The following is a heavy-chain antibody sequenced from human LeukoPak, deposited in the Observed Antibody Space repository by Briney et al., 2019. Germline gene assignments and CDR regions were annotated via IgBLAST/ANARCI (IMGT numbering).Heavy chain of an antibody. D-gene: IGHD5-18*01. J-gene: IGHJ4*02. Sequence: PSETLSLTCAVYGGSFSGYYWSWIRQPPGKGLEWIGEINHSGSTNYNPSLKSRVTISVDTSKNQFSLKLSSATAADTAVYYCARIGTAMVVPFDYWGQGTLVTVSS. CDR3: ARIGTAMVVPFDY. CDR1: GGSFSGYY. CDR2: INHSGST. V-gene: IGHV4-34*01.